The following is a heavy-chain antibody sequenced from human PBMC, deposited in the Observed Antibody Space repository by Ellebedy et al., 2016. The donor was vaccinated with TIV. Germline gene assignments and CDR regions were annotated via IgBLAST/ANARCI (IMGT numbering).Heavy chain of an antibody. J-gene: IGHJ4*02. CDR1: GFTLSNYA. CDR3: VKDISRAANMWIDV. D-gene: IGHD2-15*01. Sequence: GESLKISCVASGFTLSNYAMSWARRAPGKGLEWVSSSSGIDAAAFYADSVEGRFTISRDNSKNALYLQMDNLRVDDSATYFCVKDISRAANMWIDVWGRGIQVTVSS. CDR2: SSGIDAAA. V-gene: IGHV3-23*01.